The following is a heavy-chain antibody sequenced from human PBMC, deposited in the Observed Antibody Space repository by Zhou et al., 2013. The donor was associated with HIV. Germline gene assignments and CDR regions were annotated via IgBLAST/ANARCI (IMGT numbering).Heavy chain of an antibody. Sequence: QVQLVQSGAEVKKPGSSVKVSCKASGGTFSSYAISWVRQAPGQGLEWMGGIIPIFGTANYAQKFQGRVTITTDESTSTAYMELSSLRSEDTAVYYCASDCSGGSCYSRDNNWFDPWGQGTLVTVSS. V-gene: IGHV1-69*05. CDR2: IIPIFGTA. CDR1: GGTFSSYA. J-gene: IGHJ5*02. CDR3: ASDCSGGSCYSRDNNWFDP. D-gene: IGHD2-15*01.